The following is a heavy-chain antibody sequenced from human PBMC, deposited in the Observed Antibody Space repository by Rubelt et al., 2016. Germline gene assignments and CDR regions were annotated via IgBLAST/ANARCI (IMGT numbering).Heavy chain of an antibody. CDR2: INPSGGST. Sequence: QVQLVQSGAEVKKPGASVKVSCKASGYTFTSYYMHWVRQDPGQGLEWMGIINPSGGSTTYAQKFQSRVTMTRDTSTGTVYMDLSRLRCEDTAVYYCARVGFYYDSGSYVDWGQGTLVTVSS. J-gene: IGHJ4*02. CDR3: ARVGFYYDSGSYVD. D-gene: IGHD3-10*01. V-gene: IGHV1-46*01. CDR1: GYTFTSYY.